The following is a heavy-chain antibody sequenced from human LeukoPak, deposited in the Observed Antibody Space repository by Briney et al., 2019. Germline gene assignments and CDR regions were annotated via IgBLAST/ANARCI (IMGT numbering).Heavy chain of an antibody. J-gene: IGHJ5*02. V-gene: IGHV1-2*06. CDR3: ARDPSITMVRGAYNWFDP. Sequence: AASVKVSCKASGYTFTGYYMHWVRQAPGQGLEWMGRMNPNSGGTNYAQKFQGRVTMTRDTSISTAYMELSRLRSDDTAVYYCARDPSITMVRGAYNWFDPWGQGTLVSVSS. D-gene: IGHD3-10*01. CDR1: GYTFTGYY. CDR2: MNPNSGGT.